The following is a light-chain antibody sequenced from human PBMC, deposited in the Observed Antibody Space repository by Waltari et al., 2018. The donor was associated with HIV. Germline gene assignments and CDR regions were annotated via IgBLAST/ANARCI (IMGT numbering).Light chain of an antibody. J-gene: IGKJ1*01. Sequence: DIQLTQSPSTMSASLGDRVTISCRASQRISTWMAWYQQKPGRAPSLLIYSASTLESGVPSRFSGSGSGTEFTLTISSLQPDDFATYYCQQYYSSSAFGQGTKVEIK. CDR2: SAS. CDR1: QRISTW. CDR3: QQYYSSSA. V-gene: IGKV1-5*03.